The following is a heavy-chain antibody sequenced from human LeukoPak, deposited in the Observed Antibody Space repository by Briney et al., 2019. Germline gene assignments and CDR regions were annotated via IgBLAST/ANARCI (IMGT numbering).Heavy chain of an antibody. CDR2: IYYSGST. CDR3: ARLEGYNYGYVPIEYYFDY. D-gene: IGHD5-18*01. CDR1: GGSISSSSYY. J-gene: IGHJ4*02. Sequence: PSETLSLTCTVSGGSISSSSYYWGWIRQPPGKGLEWIGSIYYSGSTYYNPSLKSRVTISVDTSKNQFSLKLSSVTAADTAVYYCARLEGYNYGYVPIEYYFDYWGQGTLVTVSS. V-gene: IGHV4-39*01.